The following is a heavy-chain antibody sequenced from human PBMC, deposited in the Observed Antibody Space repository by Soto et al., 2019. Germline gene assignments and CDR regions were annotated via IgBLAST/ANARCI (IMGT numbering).Heavy chain of an antibody. V-gene: IGHV1-69*01. CDR1: GDSFTNYA. CDR3: GRYCTNTKCRGGYYLDL. J-gene: IGHJ5*02. CDR2: IILALGTP. Sequence: QVLLVQSGAEMKQPGSSVSVSCKASGDSFTNYAFTWVRQAPGNGPEWLGGIILALGTPHYSQRFQGSLTITADESSSTVYMELGSLRLDDTAVYYCGRYCTNTKCRGGYYLDLWGQGTLLTVSS. D-gene: IGHD2-8*01.